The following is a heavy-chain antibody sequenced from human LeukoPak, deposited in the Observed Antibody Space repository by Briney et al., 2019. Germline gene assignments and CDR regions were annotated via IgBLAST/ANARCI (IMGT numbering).Heavy chain of an antibody. CDR2: IYYSGST. J-gene: IGHJ5*02. D-gene: IGHD3-16*01. CDR3: ASSMITWGGVISNWFDP. CDR1: GGSISSYY. V-gene: IGHV4-59*08. Sequence: PSETLSLTCVVSGGSISSYYWGWIRQPPGKGLEWIGYIYYSGSTNYNPSLKSRVTISVDTSKNQFSLKMSSVTAADTAVYYCASSMITWGGVISNWFDPWGQGTLVTVSS.